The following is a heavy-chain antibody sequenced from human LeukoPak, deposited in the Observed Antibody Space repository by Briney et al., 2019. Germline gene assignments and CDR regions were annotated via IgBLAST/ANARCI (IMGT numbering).Heavy chain of an antibody. J-gene: IGHJ4*02. Sequence: QAGGSLRLSCAASGFTFDDYTMHWVRQAPGKGLEWVSLISWDGGSTYYADSVKGRFTISRDNSKNSLYLQMNSLRTEDTALYYCAKGGYSYGQGTQDFDYWGQGTLVTVSS. CDR1: GFTFDDYT. CDR3: AKGGYSYGQGTQDFDY. CDR2: ISWDGGST. D-gene: IGHD5-18*01. V-gene: IGHV3-43*01.